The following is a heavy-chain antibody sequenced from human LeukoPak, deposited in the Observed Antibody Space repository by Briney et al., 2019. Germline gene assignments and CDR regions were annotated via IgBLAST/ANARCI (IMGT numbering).Heavy chain of an antibody. D-gene: IGHD4-17*01. CDR2: ISAYNGNT. J-gene: IGHJ4*02. CDR1: GYTFTSYG. Sequence: ASVKVSCKASGYTFTSYGISWVRQAPGQGLEWMGWISAYNGNTNYARKLQGRVTMTTDTSTSTAYMELRSLRSDDTAVYYCARGDYGDYVGRFGYFDYWGQGTLVTVSP. V-gene: IGHV1-18*01. CDR3: ARGDYGDYVGRFGYFDY.